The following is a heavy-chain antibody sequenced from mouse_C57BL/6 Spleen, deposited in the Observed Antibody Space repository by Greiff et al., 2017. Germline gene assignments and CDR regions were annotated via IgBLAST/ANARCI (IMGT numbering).Heavy chain of an antibody. D-gene: IGHD2-1*01. CDR3: ARWQIYFGFAY. V-gene: IGHV1-18*01. J-gene: IGHJ3*01. CDR1: GYTFTDYN. CDR2: INPNNGGT. Sequence: VQLQQSGPELVKPGASVKLPCKASGYTFTDYNMDWVKQRHGKSLEWIGDINPNNGGTNYKQKFKGKATLTVDTSSSTAYMELRSLTSADTAVYYCARWQIYFGFAYWGQGTLVTVSA.